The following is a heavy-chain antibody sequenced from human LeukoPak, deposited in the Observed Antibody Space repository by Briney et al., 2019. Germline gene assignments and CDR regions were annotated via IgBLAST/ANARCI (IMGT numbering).Heavy chain of an antibody. CDR1: GGSISSSNW. J-gene: IGHJ6*02. D-gene: IGHD3-10*01. V-gene: IGHV4-4*02. Sequence: SETLSLTCAVSGGSISSSNWWSWVRQPPGKGLEWIGEIYHSGSTNYNPSLKSRVTISVDKSKNQFSLKLSSVTAADTAVYYCARIRVSYYGWWRYPTMDVGGRQSTVT. CDR3: ARIRVSYYGWWRYPTMDV. CDR2: IYHSGST.